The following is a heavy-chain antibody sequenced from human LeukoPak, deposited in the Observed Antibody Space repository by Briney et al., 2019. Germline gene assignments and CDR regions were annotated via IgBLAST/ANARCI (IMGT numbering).Heavy chain of an antibody. CDR2: IYYSGST. V-gene: IGHV4-39*01. CDR3: ARHDGGYDWGPFHS. Sequence: PSETLSLTCTVSGGSISTTNYYWGWIRQPPGKALEWIGSIYYSGSTYYNPSLKSRVTISVETPKNQFSLNLRSVTAADTAVYYCARHDGGYDWGPFHSWGQGALVTVSS. CDR1: GGSISTTNYY. D-gene: IGHD5-12*01. J-gene: IGHJ4*02.